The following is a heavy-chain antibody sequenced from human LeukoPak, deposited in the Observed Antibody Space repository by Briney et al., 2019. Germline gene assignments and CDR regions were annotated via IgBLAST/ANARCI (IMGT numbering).Heavy chain of an antibody. V-gene: IGHV4-39*01. D-gene: IGHD6-13*01. CDR3: ANLGAAGSFDY. CDR1: GGSISSSSYY. J-gene: IGHJ4*02. Sequence: PSETLSLTCTVSGGSISSSSYYWGWIRQPPGKGLEWIGSIYYSGSTYYNPSLKSRVTISVDTSKNQFSLKLSSVTAADTAVYYCANLGAAGSFDYWGQGTLVTVSS. CDR2: IYYSGST.